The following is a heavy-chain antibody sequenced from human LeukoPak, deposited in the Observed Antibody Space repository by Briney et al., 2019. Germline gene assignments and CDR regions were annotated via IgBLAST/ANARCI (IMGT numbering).Heavy chain of an antibody. CDR2: ISGSGDST. CDR3: VKLVGVGELFWGHFLEDF. Sequence: PGGSLRLSCAASGFTFSSYAMTWVRQAPGKGLEWVSAISGSGDSTYYADSVKGRFTISRDNSKNTLYLQMNSLRAEDTAVYYCVKLVGVGELFWGHFLEDFWGQGTLVTVSS. V-gene: IGHV3-23*01. CDR1: GFTFSSYA. J-gene: IGHJ4*02. D-gene: IGHD3-10*01.